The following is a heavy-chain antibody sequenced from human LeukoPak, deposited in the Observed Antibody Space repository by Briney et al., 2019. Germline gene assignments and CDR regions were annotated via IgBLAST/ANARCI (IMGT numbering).Heavy chain of an antibody. CDR2: ISTSGSTI. D-gene: IGHD3-9*01. V-gene: IGHV3-11*01. CDR1: GFTFSDYY. CDR3: ARDGVLRYFDWLFPYYMDV. J-gene: IGHJ6*03. Sequence: PGRSLRLSCAASGFTFSDYYMSWIRQAPGKGLEWVSYISTSGSTIYYADSVKGRFTISRDNAKNSLYLQMNSLRAEDTAVYYCARDGVLRYFDWLFPYYMDVWGKGTTVTISS.